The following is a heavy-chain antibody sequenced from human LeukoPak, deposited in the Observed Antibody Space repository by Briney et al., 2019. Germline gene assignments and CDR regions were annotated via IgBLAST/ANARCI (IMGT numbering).Heavy chain of an antibody. V-gene: IGHV3-43*02. CDR3: AKGRFRLRFLEWRAPYFDY. CDR1: GFTFDDYA. Sequence: EGSLRLSCAASGFTFDDYAMHWVRQAPGKGLEWISLISGDGGSTYYADSVKGRFTISRDNSKNSLYLRMNSLRTEDTALYYCAKGRFRLRFLEWRAPYFDYWGQGTLVTVSS. J-gene: IGHJ4*02. D-gene: IGHD3-3*01. CDR2: ISGDGGST.